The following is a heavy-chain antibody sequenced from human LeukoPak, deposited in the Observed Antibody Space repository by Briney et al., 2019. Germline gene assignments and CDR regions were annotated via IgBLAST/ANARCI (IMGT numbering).Heavy chain of an antibody. J-gene: IGHJ4*02. CDR3: ARDSSGYSERFDY. V-gene: IGHV1-69*01. CDR1: GGTFSSYA. CDR2: IIPIFGTA. Sequence: ASVKVSRKASGGTFSSYAISWVRQAPGQGLEWMGGIIPIFGTANYAQKFQGRVTITADESTSTAYMELSSLRSEDTAVYYCARDSSGYSERFDYWGQGTLVTVSS. D-gene: IGHD3-22*01.